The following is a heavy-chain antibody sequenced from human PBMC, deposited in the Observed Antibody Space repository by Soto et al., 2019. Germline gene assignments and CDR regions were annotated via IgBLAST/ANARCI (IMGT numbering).Heavy chain of an antibody. D-gene: IGHD5-18*01. CDR1: GYTFTSYA. J-gene: IGHJ6*02. CDR3: ARLLHSYGYSYYYGMDV. V-gene: IGHV1-3*01. Sequence: VASVKVSCKASGYTFTSYAMHWVRQAPGQRLEWMGWINAGNGNTKYSQKFQGRVTITRDTSASTAYMELSSLRSEDTAVYYCARLLHSYGYSYYYGMDVWGQGTTVTVS. CDR2: INAGNGNT.